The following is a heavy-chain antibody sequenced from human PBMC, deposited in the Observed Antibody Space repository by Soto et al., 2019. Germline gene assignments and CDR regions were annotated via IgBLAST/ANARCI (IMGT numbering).Heavy chain of an antibody. V-gene: IGHV3-30*18. CDR1: GFTFSSYG. CDR3: AKDKGKVTPFGMDV. Sequence: PVGSLRLSCAASGFTFSSYGMHWVRQAPGKGLEWVAVISYDGSNKYYADSVKGRFTISRDNSKNTLYLQMNSLRAEDTAVYYCAKDKGKVTPFGMDVWGQGTTVTVSS. J-gene: IGHJ6*02. D-gene: IGHD2-21*02. CDR2: ISYDGSNK.